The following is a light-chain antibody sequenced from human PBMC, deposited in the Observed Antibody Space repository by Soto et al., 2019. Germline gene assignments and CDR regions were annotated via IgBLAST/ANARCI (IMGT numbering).Light chain of an antibody. CDR1: SSDVGGYNY. CDR3: CSYAGGYTFDV. V-gene: IGLV2-11*01. CDR2: TVN. J-gene: IGLJ1*01. Sequence: HSAPTQPRAVSGSPGQTVAIPWTGTSSDVGGYNYVSWDEQHSGMASKLRIYTVNKRPSGVSDRFSGSRSCNTASLAISGLQAEDEADYYCCSYAGGYTFDVFGTGPKVTVL.